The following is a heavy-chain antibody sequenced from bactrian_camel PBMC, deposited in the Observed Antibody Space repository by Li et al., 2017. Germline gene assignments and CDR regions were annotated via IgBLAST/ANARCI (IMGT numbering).Heavy chain of an antibody. Sequence: VQLVESGGDLVQFGGSLRLSCVVSEFTFSNYGISWFHQAPGKGLEWVSGIYYDGTNTYYADSVKGRFTISKDNAKSTLYLEMKSLKPEDTAMYYCHAACHYGLSLDHYWGQGTQVTVS. CDR1: EFTFSNYG. J-gene: IGHJ4*01. CDR2: IYYDGTNT. CDR3: HAACHYGLSLDHY. D-gene: IGHD5*01. V-gene: IGHV3S7*01.